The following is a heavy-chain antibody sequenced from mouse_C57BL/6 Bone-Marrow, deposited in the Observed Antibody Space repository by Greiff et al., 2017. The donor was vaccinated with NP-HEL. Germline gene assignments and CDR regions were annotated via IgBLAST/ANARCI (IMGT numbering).Heavy chain of an antibody. J-gene: IGHJ4*01. CDR2: IHPSDSET. Sequence: QVQLQQPGAELVKPGASVKVSCKASGYTFTSYWMHWVKQRPGQGLEWIGRIHPSDSETNYNQKFKGKATLTVDKSSSTAYMQLSSLTSEDSAVYYCAIRGPEGFLQGAMDDWGKGTSVTVSS. V-gene: IGHV1-74*01. CDR1: GYTFTSYW. CDR3: AIRGPEGFLQGAMDD.